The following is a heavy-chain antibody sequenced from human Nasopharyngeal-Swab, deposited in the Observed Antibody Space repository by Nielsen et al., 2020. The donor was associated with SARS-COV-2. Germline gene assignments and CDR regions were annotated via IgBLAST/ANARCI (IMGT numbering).Heavy chain of an antibody. V-gene: IGHV4-4*02. Sequence: SETLSLTCAVSGGSVSSNDWWTWVRQSPGKGLEWIGEVSHSGSINYNPSLKSRVTLSMDKSKRQFSLRLTSVSAADTAVYFCARGDPVVVPSPILGLGPFFYYFYLDVWGKGTTVTVSS. CDR3: ARGDPVVVPSPILGLGPFFYYFYLDV. J-gene: IGHJ6*03. CDR2: VSHSGSI. D-gene: IGHD2-21*01. CDR1: GGSVSSNDW.